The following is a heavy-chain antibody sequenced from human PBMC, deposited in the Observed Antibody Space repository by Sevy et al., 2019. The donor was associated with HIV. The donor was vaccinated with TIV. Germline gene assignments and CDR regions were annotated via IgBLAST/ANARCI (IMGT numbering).Heavy chain of an antibody. Sequence: ASVKVSCKASGGTFSSYAISWVRQAPGQGFEWMGGIIPIFGTANYAQKFQGRVTITADESTSTAYMELSSLRSEDTAVYYCARDSYSSGWLANWGQGTLVTVSS. V-gene: IGHV1-69*13. J-gene: IGHJ4*02. D-gene: IGHD6-19*01. CDR2: IIPIFGTA. CDR1: GGTFSSYA. CDR3: ARDSYSSGWLAN.